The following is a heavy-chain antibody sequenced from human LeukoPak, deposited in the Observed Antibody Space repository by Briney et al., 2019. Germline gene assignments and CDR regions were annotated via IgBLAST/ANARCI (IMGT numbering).Heavy chain of an antibody. J-gene: IGHJ3*02. CDR2: ISSSGGST. CDR3: ARDLRNVGDALDAFDI. D-gene: IGHD3-10*01. Sequence: PGGSLRLSCAASGFTFSSYGMSWVRQAPGKGLEWVSAISSSGGSTYFADSVKGRFTISRDNAKNSLYLQMNSLRAEDTALYYCARDLRNVGDALDAFDIWGQGTMVTVSS. CDR1: GFTFSSYG. V-gene: IGHV3-23*01.